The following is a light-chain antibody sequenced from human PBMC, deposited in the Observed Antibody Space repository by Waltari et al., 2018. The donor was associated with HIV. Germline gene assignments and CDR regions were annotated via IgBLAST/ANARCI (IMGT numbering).Light chain of an antibody. CDR2: GAS. CDR1: QSVSSN. CDR3: QQQYENPQT. V-gene: IGKV3-15*01. J-gene: IGKJ2*01. Sequence: EIVMTQSPATLSVSPGERATLSCRTSQSVSSNLAWYQQKPGQAPRLLIYGASTRATDIPARFSGSGSGTDFTLTINRLQAEDVAVYYCQQQYENPQTFGQGTKLEI.